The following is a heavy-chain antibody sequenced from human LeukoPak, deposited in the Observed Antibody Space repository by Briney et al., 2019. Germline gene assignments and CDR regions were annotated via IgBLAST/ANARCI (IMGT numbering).Heavy chain of an antibody. CDR1: GGSISSYY. J-gene: IGHJ4*02. CDR3: ARVPTSYLWFGELLPSPFFDY. Sequence: SETLSLTCTVSGGSISSYYWSWIRQPPGKGLEWIGYIYYSGSTNYNPSLKSRVTISVDTSKNQFSLKLSSVTAADTAVYYCARVPTSYLWFGELLPSPFFDYWGQGTLVTVSS. CDR2: IYYSGST. V-gene: IGHV4-59*01. D-gene: IGHD3-10*01.